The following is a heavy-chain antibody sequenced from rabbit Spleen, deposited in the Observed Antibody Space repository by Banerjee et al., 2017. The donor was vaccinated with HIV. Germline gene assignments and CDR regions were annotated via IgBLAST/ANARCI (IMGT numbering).Heavy chain of an antibody. CDR1: GFSFSSSYY. J-gene: IGHJ4*01. CDR3: ARGASSNGYYSL. D-gene: IGHD1-1*01. CDR2: IYGGSSGST. Sequence: QEQLVESGGGLVQPEGSLTLTCTASGFSFSSSYYMCWVRQAPGKGLEWIACIYGGSSGSTYYASWAKGRFTISKTSSTTVTLQMTSLTAADTATHFCARGASSNGYYSLWGPGTLVTVS. V-gene: IGHV1S45*01.